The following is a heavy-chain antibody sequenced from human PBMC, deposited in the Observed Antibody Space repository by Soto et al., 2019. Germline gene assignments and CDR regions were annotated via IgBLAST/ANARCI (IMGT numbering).Heavy chain of an antibody. J-gene: IGHJ4*02. D-gene: IGHD3-22*01. V-gene: IGHV4-39*01. CDR3: ARRGYDSSGYQDY. CDR1: GGSISSSSYY. CDR2: IYYSGST. Sequence: QLQLQESGPGLVKPSETLSLTCTVSGGSISSSSYYWGWIRQPPGKGLEWIGSIYYSGSTYYNPSLQSRVTISVDTSKNQFSLKLSSVTAADTAVYYCARRGYDSSGYQDYWGQGTLVTVSS.